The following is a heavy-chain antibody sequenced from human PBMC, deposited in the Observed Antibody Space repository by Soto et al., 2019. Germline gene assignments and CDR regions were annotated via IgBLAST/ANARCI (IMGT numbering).Heavy chain of an antibody. CDR1: GYTFTSDG. V-gene: IGHV1-18*01. CDR2: ISAYNGNT. D-gene: IGHD2-15*01. CDR3: ASVVVGEDIVVVVRATGVLFAS. Sequence: APVKVSCXASGYTFTSDGISWVRQAPGQVLEWMGLISAYNGNTNYAQKLQGRVTITTDTPTSTAYMELRSLRSDDTAVYFCASVVVGEDIVVVVRATGVLFASRGQGPLVTVSS. J-gene: IGHJ5*01.